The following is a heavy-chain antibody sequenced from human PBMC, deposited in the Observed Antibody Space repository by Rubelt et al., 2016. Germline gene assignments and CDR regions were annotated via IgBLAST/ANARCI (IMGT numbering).Heavy chain of an antibody. CDR2: FDPEDGET. J-gene: IGHJ4*02. D-gene: IGHD3-22*01. CDR1: GYTLTELS. Sequence: QVQLVQSGAEVKKPGASVKVSCKVSGYTLTELSMHWVRQAPGKGLEWMGGFDPEDGETFYAQEVQGRVTMTEETSTATAYMELSSLRSEDTAVYYCATGRSGYSFDYWGQGTLVTVSS. CDR3: ATGRSGYSFDY. V-gene: IGHV1-24*01.